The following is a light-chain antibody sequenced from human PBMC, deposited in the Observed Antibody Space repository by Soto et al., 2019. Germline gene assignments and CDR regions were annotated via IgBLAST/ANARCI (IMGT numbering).Light chain of an antibody. CDR1: QSVGTD. J-gene: IGKJ1*01. V-gene: IGKV3-15*01. CDR2: DAS. CDR3: QQYDTWWT. Sequence: EIVMTQSPATLSVSPGERATLSCRASQSVGTDLAWYQQKPGQGPRLVIYDASVRATGFPARFSGSGSGTEFTLTSSSLQSEDSAVYYCQQYDTWWTFGQGTKVEIK.